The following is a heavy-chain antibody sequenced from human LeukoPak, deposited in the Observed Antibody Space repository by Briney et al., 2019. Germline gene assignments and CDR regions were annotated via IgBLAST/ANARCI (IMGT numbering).Heavy chain of an antibody. J-gene: IGHJ3*02. V-gene: IGHV4-59*08. CDR3: ARHTSIRDAFDI. Sequence: SETLSLTCTVSGGSISSYYWSWIRQPPGKGLEWIGYIYYSGSTNHNPSLKSRVTISVDTSKNQFSLKLSSVTAADTAVYYCARHTSIRDAFDIWGQGTMVTVSS. D-gene: IGHD4-17*01. CDR1: GGSISSYY. CDR2: IYYSGST.